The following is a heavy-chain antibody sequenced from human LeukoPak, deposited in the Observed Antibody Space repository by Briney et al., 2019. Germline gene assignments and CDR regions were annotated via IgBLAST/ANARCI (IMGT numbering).Heavy chain of an antibody. V-gene: IGHV3-20*04. CDR1: GFTFDAYA. CDR2: INWNGGRT. J-gene: IGHJ4*02. Sequence: GGSLRLSCAASGFTFDAYAMSWVRQAPGKGLERVSGINWNGGRTGYADSVKGRFTISRDNAKNSLYLQMNSLRAEDTALYYCARTLIAAATPPDYWGQGTLVTVSS. CDR3: ARTLIAAATPPDY. D-gene: IGHD6-13*01.